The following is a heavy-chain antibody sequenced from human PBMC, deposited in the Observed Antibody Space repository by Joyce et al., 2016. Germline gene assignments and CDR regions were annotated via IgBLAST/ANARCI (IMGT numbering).Heavy chain of an antibody. CDR2: ISGDTRTI. CDR1: GFTFSSYS. CDR3: ARAPRYSDFYYYFHMDV. V-gene: IGHV3-48*02. J-gene: IGHJ6*03. Sequence: EVHLMESGGGLVQPGGSLRFACAAWGFTFSSYSMNWVCQVPGKGLEWVSYISGDTRTIYYADSVQGRFTISRDNAKNSLYLQINSLRDEDTAVYYCARAPRYSDFYYYFHMDVWGKGATVTVSS. D-gene: IGHD4-11*01.